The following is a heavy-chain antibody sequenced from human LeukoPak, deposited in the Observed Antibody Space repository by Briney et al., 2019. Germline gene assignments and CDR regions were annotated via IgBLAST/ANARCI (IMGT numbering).Heavy chain of an antibody. V-gene: IGHV3-15*01. CDR3: TSHYFDSSGYYYGDY. CDR1: GFTFSNAW. J-gene: IGHJ4*02. CDR2: IKSKTDGGTT. D-gene: IGHD3-22*01. Sequence: GGSLRLSCAAPGFTFSNAWMSWVRQAPGKGLEWVGRIKSKTDGGTTDYAAPVKGRFTISRDDSKNTLYLQMNSLKTEDTAVYYCTSHYFDSSGYYYGDYWGQGTLVTVSS.